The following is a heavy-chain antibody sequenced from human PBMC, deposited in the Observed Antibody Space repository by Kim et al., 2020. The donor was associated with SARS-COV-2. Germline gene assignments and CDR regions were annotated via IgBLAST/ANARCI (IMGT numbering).Heavy chain of an antibody. Sequence: RYSPAFQGQVTISADESISTTYLQRSSLKASDTAIYYCATSPSTSDSNGFDTWGQGTLVTVSS. CDR3: ATSPSTSDSNGFDT. J-gene: IGHJ4*02. V-gene: IGHV5-51*01. D-gene: IGHD1-1*01.